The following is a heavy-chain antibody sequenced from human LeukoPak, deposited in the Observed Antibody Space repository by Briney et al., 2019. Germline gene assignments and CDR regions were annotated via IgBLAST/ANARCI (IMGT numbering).Heavy chain of an antibody. V-gene: IGHV1-46*01. CDR2: INPSGGST. Sequence: ASVKVSCKASRYTFTSYYMHWVRQAPGQGLEWMGIINPSGGSTSYAQKFQGRVTMTRDMSTSTVYMELSSLRSEDTAVYYCARSNDILTGYYPNLIYWGQGTLVTVSS. D-gene: IGHD3-9*01. J-gene: IGHJ4*02. CDR1: RYTFTSYY. CDR3: ARSNDILTGYYPNLIY.